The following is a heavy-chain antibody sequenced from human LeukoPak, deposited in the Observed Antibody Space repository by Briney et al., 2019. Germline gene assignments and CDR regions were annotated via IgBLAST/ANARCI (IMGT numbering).Heavy chain of an antibody. CDR3: AATKGSYFDY. D-gene: IGHD1-26*01. CDR2: INPSGGST. V-gene: IGHV1-46*03. Sequence: VASVKVSCKASGYRFTGYYMHWIRQAPGQGLEWMGIINPSGGSTSYAQKFQGRVTMTRDTSTSTVYMELSSLGSEDTAVYYCAATKGSYFDYWGQGTLVTVSS. CDR1: GYRFTGYY. J-gene: IGHJ4*02.